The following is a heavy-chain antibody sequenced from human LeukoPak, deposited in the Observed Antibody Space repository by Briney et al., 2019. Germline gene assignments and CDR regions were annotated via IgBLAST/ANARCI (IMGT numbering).Heavy chain of an antibody. D-gene: IGHD3-22*01. CDR1: GGSISSGGYY. Sequence: PSETLSLTCTVSGGSISSGGYYWSWIRQHPGKGLEWIGYIYYSGSTYYNPSLKSRVTISVDTSKNQFSLKLSSVTAADTAVYYCARVGAGYYKVVSYWGQGTLVTVSS. CDR3: ARVGAGYYKVVSY. V-gene: IGHV4-31*03. CDR2: IYYSGST. J-gene: IGHJ4*02.